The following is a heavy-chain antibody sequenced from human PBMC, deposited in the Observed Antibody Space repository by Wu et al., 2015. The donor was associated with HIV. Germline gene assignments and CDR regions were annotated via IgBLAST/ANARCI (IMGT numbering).Heavy chain of an antibody. Sequence: QVQLVQSGAEVKKPGASVKVSCKASGYTFTGYYMHWVRQAPGQGLEWMGWINPNSGGTNYAQKFQGRVTMTRDTSISTAYMELSRLRSDDTAVYYCARDVTTTVTPLYYYYGMDVWGQGDHGHRLL. V-gene: IGHV1-2*02. CDR3: ARDVTTTVTPLYYYYGMDV. J-gene: IGHJ6*02. CDR2: INPNSGGT. CDR1: GYTFTGYY. D-gene: IGHD4-17*01.